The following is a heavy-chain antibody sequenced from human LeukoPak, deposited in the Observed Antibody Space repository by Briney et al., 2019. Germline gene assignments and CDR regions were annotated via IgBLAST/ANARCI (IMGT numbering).Heavy chain of an antibody. CDR1: GYSISSGYY. Sequence: SETLSLTCTVSGYSISSGYYWGWIRQPPGKGLEWIGSIYHSGSTYYNPSLKSRVTISVDTSKNQFSLKLSSVTAADTAVYYCARRDSSGDFDYWGQGTLVTVSS. V-gene: IGHV4-38-2*02. CDR2: IYHSGST. CDR3: ARRDSSGDFDY. D-gene: IGHD6-19*01. J-gene: IGHJ4*02.